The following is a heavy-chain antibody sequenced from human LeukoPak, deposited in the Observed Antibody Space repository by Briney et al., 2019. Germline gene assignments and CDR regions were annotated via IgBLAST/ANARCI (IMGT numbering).Heavy chain of an antibody. CDR2: IYPGDSDT. D-gene: IGHD3-3*01. CDR3: ARQYDFWSGLFDY. CDR1: GYRFTSYW. J-gene: IGHJ4*02. V-gene: IGHV5-51*01. Sequence: GESLKISCKGSGYRFTSYWIGWVRQMPGKGLEWMGIIYPGDSDTRYSPSFQGQVTISADKSISTAYLQWSSLKASDTAMYYCARQYDFWSGLFDYWGQGTLVTVSS.